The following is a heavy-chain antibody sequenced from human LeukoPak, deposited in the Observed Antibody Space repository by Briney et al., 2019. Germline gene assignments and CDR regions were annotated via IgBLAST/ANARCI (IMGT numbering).Heavy chain of an antibody. V-gene: IGHV3-23*01. CDR2: ISGSGGST. CDR1: GFTFSSYA. CDR3: AKDRDYDSSGLDAFDI. J-gene: IGHJ3*02. D-gene: IGHD3-22*01. Sequence: GGSLRLSCAASGFTFSSYAMHWVRQAPGKGLEWVSAISGSGGSTYYADSVKGRFTISRDNPKNTLYLQMNSLGAEDTAVYYCAKDRDYDSSGLDAFDIWGQGTMVTVSS.